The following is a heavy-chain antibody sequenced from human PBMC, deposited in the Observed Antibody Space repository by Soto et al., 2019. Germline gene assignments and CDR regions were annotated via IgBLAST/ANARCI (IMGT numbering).Heavy chain of an antibody. V-gene: IGHV4-31*03. CDR1: GGSISSGGLY. D-gene: IGHD2-2*01. J-gene: IGHJ5*02. CDR3: ARGYCTSNSCHNWFGP. Sequence: SETLSLTCTVSGGSISSGGLYWAWIRQHPGKGLEWIGYIYNSGSTYYNPSLKSRVSMSIDTPKNQFSLKLSSVTAADSAVYYCARGYCTSNSCHNWFGPWGQGTLVTVSS. CDR2: IYNSGST.